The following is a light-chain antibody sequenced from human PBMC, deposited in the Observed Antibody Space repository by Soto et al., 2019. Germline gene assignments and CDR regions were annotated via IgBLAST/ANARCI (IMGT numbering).Light chain of an antibody. CDR1: QSISTY. Sequence: DIQMTQSPSSLSASVGDRVTITCRASQSISTYLNWYQQKPGKAPKVLIYAASSLQSGVPSRFSGTGSGTDFILTISSLQPEDCATYYGQQSYSTPLTFGHGNKLEIK. J-gene: IGKJ2*01. CDR2: AAS. V-gene: IGKV1-39*01. CDR3: QQSYSTPLT.